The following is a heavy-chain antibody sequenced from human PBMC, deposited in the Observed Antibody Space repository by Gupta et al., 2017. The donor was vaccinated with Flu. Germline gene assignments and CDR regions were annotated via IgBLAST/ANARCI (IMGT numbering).Heavy chain of an antibody. J-gene: IGHJ4*02. CDR1: GFTFSSYG. CDR3: AKDHCSGGSCRSGFNDY. V-gene: IGHV3-30*18. Sequence: QVQLVESGGGAVQPGLSLRLSCAASGFTFSSYGMNWVRQAPGKGLEWVAVISDDGRNKYYADSVKGRFTISRDNSKNTLYLQVNGLRAEDTAVYYCAKDHCSGGSCRSGFNDYWGQGTLVTVSS. D-gene: IGHD2-15*01. CDR2: ISDDGRNK.